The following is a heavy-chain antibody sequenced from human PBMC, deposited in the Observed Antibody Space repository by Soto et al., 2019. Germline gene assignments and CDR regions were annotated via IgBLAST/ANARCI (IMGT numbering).Heavy chain of an antibody. J-gene: IGHJ5*02. CDR3: ARVGSGSYYDFNWFDP. Sequence: SETLSLTCTFSGGSISSYYWSWIRQPPGKGLEWIGHIYFSGSTNYNPSLKSRVTISIDTSKRQFSLKLRSVTAADTAVYYCARVGSGSYYDFNWFDPWGQGKVVTASS. CDR2: IYFSGST. V-gene: IGHV4-59*01. D-gene: IGHD1-26*01. CDR1: GGSISSYY.